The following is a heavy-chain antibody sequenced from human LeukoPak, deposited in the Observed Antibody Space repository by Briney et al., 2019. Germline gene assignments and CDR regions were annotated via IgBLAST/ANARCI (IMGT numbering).Heavy chain of an antibody. J-gene: IGHJ4*02. CDR3: AKSQGGLGIAAAGIGYDY. V-gene: IGHV4-39*07. D-gene: IGHD6-13*01. Sequence: PSETLSLTCTVSGGSISSSSYYWGWIRQPPGKGLEWIGSIYYSGSTYYNPSLKSRVTISVDTSKNQFSLKLSSVTAADTAVYYCAKSQGGLGIAAAGIGYDYWGQGTLVTVSS. CDR1: GGSISSSSYY. CDR2: IYYSGST.